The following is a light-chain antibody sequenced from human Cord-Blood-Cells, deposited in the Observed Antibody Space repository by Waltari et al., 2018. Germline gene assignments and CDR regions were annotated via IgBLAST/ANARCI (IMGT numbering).Light chain of an antibody. V-gene: IGLV2-14*01. CDR3: SSYTSSSTYV. J-gene: IGLJ1*01. Sequence: QSALTKPASASGSPGRSITIPCTGTSSDVGGYNYVSWYQQHPGKAPKLMIYDVSNRPSGVSNRFSGSKSGNTASLTISGLQAEDEADYYCSSYTSSSTYVFGTGTKVTVL. CDR1: SSDVGGYNY. CDR2: DVS.